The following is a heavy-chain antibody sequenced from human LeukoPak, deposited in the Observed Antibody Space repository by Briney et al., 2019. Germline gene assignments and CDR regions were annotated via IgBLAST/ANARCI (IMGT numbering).Heavy chain of an antibody. V-gene: IGHV3-53*01. CDR2: IYSGGFT. D-gene: IGHD3-10*01. Sequence: GGSLRLSCAASGSTVSSSYMSWVRQAPGKGLEWVSVIYSGGFTYYADSVKGRFTISRDNSKNTLYLQMNSLRAEDTAVYYCAKFGARDLALGFVWGQGTLVTVFS. CDR3: AKFGARDLALGFV. CDR1: GSTVSSSY. J-gene: IGHJ4*02.